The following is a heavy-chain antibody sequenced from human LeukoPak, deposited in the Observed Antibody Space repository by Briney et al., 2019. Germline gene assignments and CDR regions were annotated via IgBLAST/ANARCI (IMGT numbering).Heavy chain of an antibody. CDR2: INPNSGGT. CDR3: AREDPPYRPFDY. D-gene: IGHD1-26*01. V-gene: IGHV1-2*02. CDR1: GYTFTSYG. Sequence: ASVKVSCKASGYTFTSYGISWVRQAPGQGLEWMGWINPNSGGTNYAQKFQGRVTMTRDTSISTAYMELSRLRSDDTAVYYCAREDPPYRPFDYWGQGTLVTVSS. J-gene: IGHJ4*02.